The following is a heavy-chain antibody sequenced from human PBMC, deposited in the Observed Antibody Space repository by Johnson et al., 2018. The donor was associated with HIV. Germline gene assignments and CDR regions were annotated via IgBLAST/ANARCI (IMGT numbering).Heavy chain of an antibody. CDR1: GFTFSSYD. Sequence: MQLVESGGGLVQPGGYLRLSCAASGFTFSSYDMHWVRQATGKGLEWVSAIGTAGDTYYPGSVKGRFTISRDNAKNSLYLVMNSLRAEDTAVYYCAKNLGYSYGSPDAFDIWGQGTMVTVSS. CDR3: AKNLGYSYGSPDAFDI. D-gene: IGHD5-18*01. CDR2: IGTAGDT. V-gene: IGHV3-13*01. J-gene: IGHJ3*02.